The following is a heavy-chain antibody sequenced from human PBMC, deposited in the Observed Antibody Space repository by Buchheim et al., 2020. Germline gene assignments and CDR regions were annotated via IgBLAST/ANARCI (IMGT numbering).Heavy chain of an antibody. CDR1: GGSFSGYY. J-gene: IGHJ4*02. V-gene: IGHV4-34*01. CDR3: ARGGSGYCSSTSCYSWSPSRFGGGYFDY. Sequence: QVQLQQWGAGLLKPSETLSLTCAVYGGSFSGYYWSWIRQPPGKGLEWIGEINHSGSTNYNPSLKSRVTISVDTSKNQFSLKLSSVTAADTAVYYCARGGSGYCSSTSCYSWSPSRFGGGYFDYWGQGTL. D-gene: IGHD2-2*02. CDR2: INHSGST.